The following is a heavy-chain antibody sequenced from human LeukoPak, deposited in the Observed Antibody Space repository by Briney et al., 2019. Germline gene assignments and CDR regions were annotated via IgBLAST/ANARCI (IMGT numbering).Heavy chain of an antibody. D-gene: IGHD3-9*01. Sequence: GGSLRLSCAASGFTFSSYAMSWVRQAPGKGLEWVSAISGSGGSTYYADSVKGRFTISRDNSKNTLYLQMNSLRAEDTAVYYCAKGLLRYFDWLLYFDYWGQGTLVTVSS. CDR1: GFTFSSYA. J-gene: IGHJ4*02. CDR3: AKGLLRYFDWLLYFDY. V-gene: IGHV3-23*01. CDR2: ISGSGGST.